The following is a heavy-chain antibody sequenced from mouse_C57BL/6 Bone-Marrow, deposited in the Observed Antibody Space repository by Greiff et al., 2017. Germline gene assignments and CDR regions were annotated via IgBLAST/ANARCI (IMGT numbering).Heavy chain of an antibody. D-gene: IGHD1-1*01. V-gene: IGHV14-3*01. CDR3: ARGSRAFDY. CDR1: GFNIKNTY. CDR2: IDPAKGNT. J-gene: IGHJ3*01. Sequence: VHVKQSVAELVRPGASVKLSCTASGFNIKNTYMHWVKHRPEQGLEWIGRIDPAKGNTKYAPKFQGKATITAHTSSNTAYLQLSSLTSEDTGSYYCARGSRAFDYWGQGTLVTVSA.